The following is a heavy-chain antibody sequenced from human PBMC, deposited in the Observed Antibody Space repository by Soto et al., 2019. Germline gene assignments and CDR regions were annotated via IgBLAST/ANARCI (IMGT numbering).Heavy chain of an antibody. CDR3: AREVDYYDSSGYQDAFDI. D-gene: IGHD3-22*01. CDR2: IYTSGST. Sequence: SDTLSLTCPVSGVSISSYYWSWIRPPAGKGLEWIGRIYTSGSTNYNPSLKSRVTMSVDTSKNQFSLKLSSVTAADTAVYYCAREVDYYDSSGYQDAFDIWGQGTMVNVSS. V-gene: IGHV4-4*07. CDR1: GVSISSYY. J-gene: IGHJ3*02.